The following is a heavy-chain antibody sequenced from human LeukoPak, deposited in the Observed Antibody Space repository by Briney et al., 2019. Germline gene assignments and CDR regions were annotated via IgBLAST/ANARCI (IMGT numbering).Heavy chain of an antibody. CDR3: ARYVFDYYDSVVWNNLFLGVFDI. D-gene: IGHD3-22*01. Sequence: ASVNFACKTSGYRFTIYRVRWVLLAPGHRLECGGCGSGLNGKTYYAPKPQARVNMTTETPTKTAYMALRSLSSDAAAVYYCARYVFDYYDSVVWNNLFLGVFDIWGQGTMVTVSS. J-gene: IGHJ3*02. V-gene: IGHV1-18*01. CDR2: GSGLNGKT. CDR1: GYRFTIYR.